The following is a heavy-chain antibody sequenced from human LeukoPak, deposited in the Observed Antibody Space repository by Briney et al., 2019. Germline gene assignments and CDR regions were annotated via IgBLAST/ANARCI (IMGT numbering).Heavy chain of an antibody. J-gene: IGHJ4*02. D-gene: IGHD3-3*01. CDR3: ASRDYDFWSGYKSDY. CDR1: GGSFSGYY. Sequence: SETLSLTCAVYGGSFSGYYWTWIRQPPGKGLEWIGEINRSGSTNYNPSLKSRVTISIDTSKNQFSLKLNSVTAADTAVYYCASRDYDFWSGYKSDYWGQGTLVTVSS. CDR2: INRSGST. V-gene: IGHV4-34*01.